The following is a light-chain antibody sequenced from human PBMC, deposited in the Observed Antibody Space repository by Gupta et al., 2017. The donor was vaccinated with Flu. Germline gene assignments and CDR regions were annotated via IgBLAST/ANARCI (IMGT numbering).Light chain of an antibody. J-gene: IGLJ3*02. CDR2: DTN. CDR3: LLTHRGSPRPGE. Sequence: GAVTSGHYPDWFQQKPGQAPRTLIFDTNNKHTWTPARFSGSLLGCKAALTLSGAQPEDEAEYDGLLTHRGSPRPGEFGGGTKLTVL. V-gene: IGLV7-46*01. CDR1: GAVTSGHY.